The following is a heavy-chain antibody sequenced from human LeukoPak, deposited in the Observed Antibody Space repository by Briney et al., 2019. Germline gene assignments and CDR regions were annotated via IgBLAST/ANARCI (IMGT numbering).Heavy chain of an antibody. Sequence: ASVKVSCKASGYTFTSYGISWVRQAPGQGREWMGWISAYNGNTNYAQKLQGRVTMTTDTTTSTAYMELRSLRSDDTAVYYCTRGERVVVAAYYYYDMDVWGQGTTVTVSS. V-gene: IGHV1-18*01. CDR2: ISAYNGNT. CDR3: TRGERVVVAAYYYYDMDV. CDR1: GYTFTSYG. D-gene: IGHD2-15*01. J-gene: IGHJ6*02.